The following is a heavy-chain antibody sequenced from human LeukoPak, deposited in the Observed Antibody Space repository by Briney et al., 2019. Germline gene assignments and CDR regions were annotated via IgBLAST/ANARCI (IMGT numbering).Heavy chain of an antibody. CDR3: AKYGDYWGDY. CDR2: ISGSGGNT. V-gene: IGHV3-23*01. J-gene: IGHJ4*02. CDR1: GFTFSNYA. Sequence: GGSLRLSCAASGFTFSNYAMSWVRQAPGKGLEWVSNISGSGGNTQYADSVKGRFTISRDNSKNTLYMKMNSLRAEDTAIYYCAKYGDYWGDYWGQGTLVTVSS. D-gene: IGHD4-17*01.